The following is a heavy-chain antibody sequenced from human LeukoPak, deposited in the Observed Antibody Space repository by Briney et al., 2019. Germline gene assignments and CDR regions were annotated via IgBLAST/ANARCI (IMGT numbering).Heavy chain of an antibody. Sequence: GGSLRLSCAASGFALSSRWMTWVRQVPGRGPEWVANVNRDGSETYYLDSVKGRFTISKDNAKNSLYLQMNSLRAEDTALYHCARNNGMDVWGQGTTVIVSS. V-gene: IGHV3-7*03. CDR2: VNRDGSET. CDR1: GFALSSRW. J-gene: IGHJ6*02. CDR3: ARNNGMDV.